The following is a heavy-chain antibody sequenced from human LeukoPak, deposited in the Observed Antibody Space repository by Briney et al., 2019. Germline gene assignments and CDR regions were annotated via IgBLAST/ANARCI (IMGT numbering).Heavy chain of an antibody. V-gene: IGHV7-4-1*02. Sequence: ASVKVSCKASGYSFTSYAMNWVRQAPGQGLEWMGLINTNTGNPTYAQGFTGRFVFSLDTSVSTAYLQISSLKAEDTAVYCCARTSFKLPDYWGQGTLVTVSS. CDR2: INTNTGNP. CDR1: GYSFTSYA. D-gene: IGHD1-7*01. J-gene: IGHJ4*02. CDR3: ARTSFKLPDY.